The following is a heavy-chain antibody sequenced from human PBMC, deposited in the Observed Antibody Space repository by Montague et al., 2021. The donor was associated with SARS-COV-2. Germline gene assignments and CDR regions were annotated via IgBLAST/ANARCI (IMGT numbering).Heavy chain of an antibody. D-gene: IGHD3-10*01. CDR2: IDWDDDK. J-gene: IGHJ6*02. CDR3: ARFLWGGYYGQGYCYGMDV. Sequence: PALVKPTQTLTLTCTFSGFALSTSGMSVSWIRQPPGKALEWLARIDWDDDKTYSTSLKTRLTISKDTSKNQVVLTMTNMDPVDTATYYCARFLWGGYYGQGYCYGMDVWGQGTTVTVS. V-gene: IGHV2-70*11. CDR1: GFALSTSGMS.